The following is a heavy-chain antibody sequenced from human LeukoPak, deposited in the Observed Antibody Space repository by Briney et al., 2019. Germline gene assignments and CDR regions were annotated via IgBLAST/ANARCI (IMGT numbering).Heavy chain of an antibody. CDR3: ARIGHGANSHLKWYFDL. V-gene: IGHV4-39*01. Sequence: PSETLSLTCNVSGVLISSTTYYWGWIRQPPGKGLEWIGSIFYSGSAYYNPSLKSRLAIPLDTSKNQFSLRLTSVTAADTGVYFCARIGHGANSHLKWYFDLWGRGTLVTVSS. CDR2: IFYSGSA. J-gene: IGHJ2*01. D-gene: IGHD4-23*01. CDR1: GVLISSTTYY.